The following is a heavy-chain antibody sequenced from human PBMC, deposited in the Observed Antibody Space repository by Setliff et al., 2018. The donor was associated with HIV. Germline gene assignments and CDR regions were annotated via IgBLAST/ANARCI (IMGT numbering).Heavy chain of an antibody. CDR1: GGSIGSSSYY. D-gene: IGHD3-16*02. J-gene: IGHJ4*02. V-gene: IGHV4-39*01. CDR2: IYYSGST. CDR3: ARHTGSYDYVWGSYRYTPYYFDY. Sequence: SETLSLTCTVSGGSIGSSSYYWGWIRQPPGKGLEWIGSIYYSGSTYYNPSLKSRVTISVDTSKNQFSLKLSSVTAADTAVYYCARHTGSYDYVWGSYRYTPYYFDYWGQGTLVTVSS.